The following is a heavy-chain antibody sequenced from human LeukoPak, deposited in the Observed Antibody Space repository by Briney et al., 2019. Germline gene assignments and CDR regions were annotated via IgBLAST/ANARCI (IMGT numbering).Heavy chain of an antibody. CDR1: GYTLTELS. CDR3: ATAADIVATIPFDY. J-gene: IGHJ4*02. V-gene: IGHV1-24*01. D-gene: IGHD5-12*01. Sequence: GASVKVSCKVSGYTLTELSMHWVRQAPGKGLEWMGGFDPEDGETIYAQKFPGRVTMTEDTSTDTAYMELSSLRSEDTAVYYCATAADIVATIPFDYWGQGTLVTVSS. CDR2: FDPEDGET.